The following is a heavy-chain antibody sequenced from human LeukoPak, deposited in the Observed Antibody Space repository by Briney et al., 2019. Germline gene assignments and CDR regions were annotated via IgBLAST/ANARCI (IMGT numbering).Heavy chain of an antibody. J-gene: IGHJ4*02. D-gene: IGHD4-11*01. CDR3: ARGPQQLDKFFDY. Sequence: GGSLRLSCAASGFTFSSYNMNWVRQAPGKGLEWVSSIRSISTYIYYADSVKGRFIISRDNAKNSLYLQMNSLSAEDTAIYYCARGPQQLDKFFDYWGQGTLVTVSS. V-gene: IGHV3-21*01. CDR1: GFTFSSYN. CDR2: IRSISTYI.